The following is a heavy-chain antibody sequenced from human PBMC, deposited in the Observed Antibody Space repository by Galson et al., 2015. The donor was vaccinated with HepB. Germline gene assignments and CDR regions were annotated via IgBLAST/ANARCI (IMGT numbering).Heavy chain of an antibody. CDR3: AMGYSGSYSVGY. J-gene: IGHJ4*02. D-gene: IGHD1-26*01. Sequence: SVKVSCKASGYTFTSYYMHWVRQAPGQGLEWMGIINPSGSSTSYAQKLQGRVTMTRDTSTSTVYMELSSLRSEDTAVYYCAMGYSGSYSVGYWGQGTLVTVSS. V-gene: IGHV1-46*04. CDR1: GYTFTSYY. CDR2: INPSGSST.